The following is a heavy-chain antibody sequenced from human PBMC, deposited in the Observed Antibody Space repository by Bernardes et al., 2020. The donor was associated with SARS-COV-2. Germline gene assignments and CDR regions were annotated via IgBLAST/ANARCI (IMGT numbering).Heavy chain of an antibody. D-gene: IGHD6-19*01. J-gene: IGHJ3*02. V-gene: IGHV3-48*01. Sequence: GGSLRLSCAASGFTFSSYSMNWVRQAPGKGLEWVSYISSRSSTIYYADSVKGRFTISRDNAKNSLYLQMNSLRAEDTAVYYCAKLSSGWFADAFDIWGQGTMVTVSS. CDR3: AKLSSGWFADAFDI. CDR1: GFTFSSYS. CDR2: ISSRSSTI.